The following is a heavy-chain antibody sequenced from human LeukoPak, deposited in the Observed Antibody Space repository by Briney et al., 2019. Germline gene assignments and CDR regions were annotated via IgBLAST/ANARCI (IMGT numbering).Heavy chain of an antibody. CDR2: IYHSGST. CDR1: GYSISSGYY. CDR3: ARGIIAVADTFDY. Sequence: SETLSLTCAVSGYSISSGYYWGWIRQPPGKGLEWIGSIYHSGSTYYNPSLKSRVTISVDTSKNQFSLKLSSVTAADTAVYNCARGIIAVADTFDYWGQGTLVTVSS. J-gene: IGHJ4*02. D-gene: IGHD6-19*01. V-gene: IGHV4-38-2*01.